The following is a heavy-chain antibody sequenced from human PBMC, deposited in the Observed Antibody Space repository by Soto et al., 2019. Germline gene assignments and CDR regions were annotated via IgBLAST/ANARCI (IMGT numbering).Heavy chain of an antibody. J-gene: IGHJ6*03. V-gene: IGHV3-74*01. D-gene: IGHD3-10*01. CDR1: GFTFSSYS. Sequence: PGGSLRLSCAASGFTFSSYSMNWVRQAPGKGLEWVSRVKYDVSSTNYADSVKGRFTISRDNAKNTLYLQMNSLRNEDTAVYFCARGARGYYYMDVWGKGTTVTVSS. CDR2: VKYDVSST. CDR3: ARGARGYYYMDV.